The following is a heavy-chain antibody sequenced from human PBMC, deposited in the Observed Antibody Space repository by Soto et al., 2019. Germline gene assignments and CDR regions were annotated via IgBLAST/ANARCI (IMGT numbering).Heavy chain of an antibody. V-gene: IGHV1-3*01. CDR2: INAGNGNT. J-gene: IGHJ6*03. Sequence: QVQLVQSGAEVKKPGASVKVSCKASGYTFTSYAMHWVRQAPGQRLEWMGWINAGNGNTKYSQKFQGRVTITRDTSASTAYMELSSLRSEDTAVYYCARAGYCSGGSCYSYYMDVSGKGTTVTVSS. D-gene: IGHD2-15*01. CDR3: ARAGYCSGGSCYSYYMDV. CDR1: GYTFTSYA.